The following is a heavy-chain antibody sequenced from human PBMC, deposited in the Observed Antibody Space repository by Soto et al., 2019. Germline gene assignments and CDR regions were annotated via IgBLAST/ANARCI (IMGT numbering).Heavy chain of an antibody. D-gene: IGHD2-8*01. Sequence: SETLSLTCTVSGGSISSSSYYWGWIRQPPGKGLEWIGSIYYSGSTYYNPSLKSRVTISVDTSKNQFSLKLSSVTAADTAVYYCARDPGYCTNRVCPIFDFCGQGVLATVSS. CDR2: IYYSGST. CDR3: ARDPGYCTNRVCPIFDF. V-gene: IGHV4-39*02. J-gene: IGHJ4*02. CDR1: GGSISSSSYY.